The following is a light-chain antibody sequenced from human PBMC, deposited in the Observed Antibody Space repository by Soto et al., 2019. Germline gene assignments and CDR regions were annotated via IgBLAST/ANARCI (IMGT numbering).Light chain of an antibody. V-gene: IGLV2-8*01. Sequence: QSALTQPPSASRSPGQSVTISCTGTSSDVGGYNYVSWYQQHPGKAPKLMIYEVIKRPSGVPDRFSGSKSGNTASLTVSGLQAEDEAEYYCGSYAGSNNVVFGGGTKLTVL. CDR1: SSDVGGYNY. CDR3: GSYAGSNNVV. J-gene: IGLJ2*01. CDR2: EVI.